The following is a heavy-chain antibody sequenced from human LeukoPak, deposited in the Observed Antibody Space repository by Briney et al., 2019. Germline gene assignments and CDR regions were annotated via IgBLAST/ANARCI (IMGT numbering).Heavy chain of an antibody. CDR1: GGSFSGYY. Sequence: TSETLSLTCAVYGGSFSGYYWSWIRQPPGKGLGWIGEINHSGSTNYNPSLKSRVTISVDMSKNQFSLKLSSVTAADTAVYYCARGPPAKPGTGYYYGMDVWGQGTTVTVSS. V-gene: IGHV4-34*01. J-gene: IGHJ6*02. D-gene: IGHD2-2*01. CDR3: ARGPPAKPGTGYYYGMDV. CDR2: INHSGST.